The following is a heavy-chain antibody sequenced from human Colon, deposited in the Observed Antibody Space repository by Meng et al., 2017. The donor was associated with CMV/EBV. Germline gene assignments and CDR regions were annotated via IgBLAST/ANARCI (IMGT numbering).Heavy chain of an antibody. J-gene: IGHJ6*02. Sequence: GWSLRLSCVASGFKFNDYAMHWVRLVPGKGLEWVSGISWNSGDIGYADSVKGRFIISRDNAKNSLYLQMNGLRAEDTALYYCAKDISPVGGTTGYHGMDVWGQGTTVTVSS. CDR2: ISWNSGDI. V-gene: IGHV3-9*01. CDR3: AKDISPVGGTTGYHGMDV. CDR1: GFKFNDYA. D-gene: IGHD1-7*01.